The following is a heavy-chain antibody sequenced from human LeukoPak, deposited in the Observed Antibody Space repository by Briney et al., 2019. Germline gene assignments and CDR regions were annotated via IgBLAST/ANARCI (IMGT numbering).Heavy chain of an antibody. CDR2: ISYDGTNK. CDR1: GFTFSGYG. D-gene: IGHD1-1*01. V-gene: IGHV3-30*18. J-gene: IGHJ4*02. CDR3: AKGRGRGSEIEFDY. Sequence: PGRSLRLSCAASGFTFSGYGMHWVRQAPGKGLEWVAGISYDGTNKYYVDSVKGRLTISRDNSKNTLYLQMNSLRAEDTAVYYCAKGRGRGSEIEFDYWGQGTLVTVSS.